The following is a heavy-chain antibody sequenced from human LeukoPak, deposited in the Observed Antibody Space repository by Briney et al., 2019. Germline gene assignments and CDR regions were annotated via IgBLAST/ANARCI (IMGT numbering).Heavy chain of an antibody. V-gene: IGHV4-59*01. J-gene: IGHJ4*02. D-gene: IGHD4-11*01. CDR1: GDSISDYS. Sequence: SETLSLTCGVSGDSISDYSWSWIRQPPGRGLEWIGYIYYSGSTNYKPSLKSRVTISVDTSKNQFSLKLSSVTAADTAVYYCARGHYKEYFDYWGQGTLVTVSS. CDR2: IYYSGST. CDR3: ARGHYKEYFDY.